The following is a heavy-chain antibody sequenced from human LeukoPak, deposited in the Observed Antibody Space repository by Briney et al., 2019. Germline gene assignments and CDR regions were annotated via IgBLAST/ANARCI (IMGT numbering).Heavy chain of an antibody. CDR2: IRYDASNK. J-gene: IGHJ4*02. CDR3: AREFGS. V-gene: IGHV3-30*02. Sequence: GGSLRLSCAASGFIFSDYGMHWVRQAPGKGLDWVAFIRYDASNKDYADSVKGQFTISRDNSKNTLYLQINSLRAEDTAVYYCAREFGSWGQGTLVTVSS. CDR1: GFIFSDYG.